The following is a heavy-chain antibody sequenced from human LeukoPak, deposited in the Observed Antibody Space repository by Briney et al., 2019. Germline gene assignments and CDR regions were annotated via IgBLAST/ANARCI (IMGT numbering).Heavy chain of an antibody. Sequence: SETLSLTCTVSGGSITGISYYWNWLRQPPGKELEWIGRIYQTGSADYKPSLKSRVTLSVDTTNNQFSLKLSSVTAADTAVYYCGRDVPTGRYDYWGQGMLVTVSS. CDR1: GGSITGISYY. J-gene: IGHJ4*02. V-gene: IGHV4-39*07. CDR3: GRDVPTGRYDY. D-gene: IGHD3-16*02. CDR2: IYQTGSA.